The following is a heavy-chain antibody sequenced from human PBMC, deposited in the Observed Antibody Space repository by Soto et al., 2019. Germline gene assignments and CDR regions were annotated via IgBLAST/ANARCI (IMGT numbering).Heavy chain of an antibody. CDR3: ARGGYCSSTSCYKHFDY. Sequence: SVNVSCKASGGSFSGYAIMWVRQAPGQGRDWMGGIIPIFGTANYAQKFQGRVTITADESTSTAYMELSSLRSEDTAVYYCARGGYCSSTSCYKHFDYWGKGTLVTVSS. CDR1: GGSFSGYA. J-gene: IGHJ4*02. V-gene: IGHV1-69*13. CDR2: IIPIFGTA. D-gene: IGHD2-2*02.